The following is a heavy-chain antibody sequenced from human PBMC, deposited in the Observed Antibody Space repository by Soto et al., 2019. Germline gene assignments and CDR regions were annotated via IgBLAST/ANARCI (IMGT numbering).Heavy chain of an antibody. D-gene: IGHD3-10*01. CDR3: ARDNYGHLDY. Sequence: QVQLVQSGAEVKKPGASVKVSCRPSGYTFTAYYIHWVRQAPGQGLEWMGWVDPNSGGTRDAQNFQGRVTMTRDPSTSTVYMELNWLRSDDTALYYCARDNYGHLDYWGQGTLVTVSS. V-gene: IGHV1-2*02. CDR1: GYTFTAYY. J-gene: IGHJ4*02. CDR2: VDPNSGGT.